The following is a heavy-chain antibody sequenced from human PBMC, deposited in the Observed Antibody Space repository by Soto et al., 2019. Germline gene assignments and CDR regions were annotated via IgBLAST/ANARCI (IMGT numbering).Heavy chain of an antibody. Sequence: QVQLQQWGAGLLKPSETLSLTCAVYGGSFSGYYWCWIRQPPGKGLEWMGEINHSGSTNYNPSLKSRVTISVDPSKNQFSLKLSSVTAADTAVYYCARVPASIAVAGRRGSNDYWGQGTLVTVSS. CDR1: GGSFSGYY. CDR3: ARVPASIAVAGRRGSNDY. V-gene: IGHV4-34*01. J-gene: IGHJ4*02. CDR2: INHSGST. D-gene: IGHD6-19*01.